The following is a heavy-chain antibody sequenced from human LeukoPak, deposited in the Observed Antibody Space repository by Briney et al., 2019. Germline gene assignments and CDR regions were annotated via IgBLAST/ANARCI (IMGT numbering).Heavy chain of an antibody. CDR2: IYYSGST. CDR1: GGSISSSSYY. J-gene: IGHJ3*02. V-gene: IGHV4-39*01. CDR3: AVRGIVQPPAAGGAFDI. Sequence: PSETLSLTCTVSGGSISSSSYYWGWIRQPPGKGLEWIGSIYYSGSTYYNPSLKSRVTISVDTSKNQFSLKLSSVTAADTAVYYCAVRGIVQPPAAGGAFDIWGQGTMVTVSS. D-gene: IGHD6-13*01.